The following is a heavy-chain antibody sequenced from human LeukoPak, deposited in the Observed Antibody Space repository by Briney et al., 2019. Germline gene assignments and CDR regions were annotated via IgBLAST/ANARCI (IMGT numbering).Heavy chain of an antibody. J-gene: IGHJ3*02. CDR3: ARDSGLIQGVDI. V-gene: IGHV1-18*01. CDR2: ISPYNGKT. Sequence: ASVSVSCPASGYTFTTYGIRWVRQAPGQGLEWMGWISPYNGKTKFAQNVQGRVTMTTDTSTSTAYMELRSLRSDDTAVYYCARDSGLIQGVDIWGQGTTVTVSS. D-gene: IGHD3-16*01. CDR1: GYTFTTYG.